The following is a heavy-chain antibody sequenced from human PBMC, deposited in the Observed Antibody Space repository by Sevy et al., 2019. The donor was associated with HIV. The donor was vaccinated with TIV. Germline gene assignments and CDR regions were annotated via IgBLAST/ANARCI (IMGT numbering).Heavy chain of an antibody. CDR2: INGSGGGGSGCST. D-gene: IGHD3-16*02. V-gene: IGHV3-23*01. J-gene: IGHJ4*02. CDR1: RFTFSSNA. CDR3: VKVGYDYVWGSYRYFDY. Sequence: GGSLRLSCAASRFTFSSNAMSWVRQAPGKGLEWVSAINGSGGGGSGCSTYYADSVKGRFTISRDNSKNTLYLQMNSLRAEDTAIYYCVKVGYDYVWGSYRYFDYWGQGTLVTVSS.